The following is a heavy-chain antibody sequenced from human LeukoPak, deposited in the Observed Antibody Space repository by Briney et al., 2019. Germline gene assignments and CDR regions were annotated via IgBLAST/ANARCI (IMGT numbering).Heavy chain of an antibody. CDR3: ARVNYDILTGYYSLGKDFDY. Sequence: ASVKVSCKASGYTFTSYGISWVQQAPGQGLEWMGWISAYNGNTNYAQKLQGRVTMTTDTSTSTAYMELRSLRSDDTAVYYCARVNYDILTGYYSLGKDFDYWGQGTLVTVSS. D-gene: IGHD3-9*01. CDR1: GYTFTSYG. J-gene: IGHJ4*02. V-gene: IGHV1-18*01. CDR2: ISAYNGNT.